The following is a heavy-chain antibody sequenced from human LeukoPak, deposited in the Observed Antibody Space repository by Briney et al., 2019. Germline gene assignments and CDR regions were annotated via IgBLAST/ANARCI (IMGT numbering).Heavy chain of an antibody. CDR2: IGSSSSAR. Sequence: PGGSLRLSCAASAFAFSRYSMNWVRQAPGKGLEWVSFIGSSSSARYYADSVKGRFTISRDNAKNSLYLQMNSLRAEDTAVYYCAKEMATSVFDYWGQGTLVTVSS. V-gene: IGHV3-48*01. CDR1: AFAFSRYS. D-gene: IGHD5-24*01. CDR3: AKEMATSVFDY. J-gene: IGHJ4*02.